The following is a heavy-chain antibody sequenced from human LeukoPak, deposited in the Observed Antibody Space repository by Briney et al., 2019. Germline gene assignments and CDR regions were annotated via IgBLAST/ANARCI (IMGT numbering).Heavy chain of an antibody. CDR1: GCSISSYY. Sequence: PSETLSLTCTVSGCSISSYYWNWIRQPAGKALEWIGRISTSGNTNYNPSLKSRVTMSVDTSKNQFSLKLSSVTAADTAVYYCARRVWEQTYVAYENWFDPWGQGTLVSVSS. J-gene: IGHJ5*02. D-gene: IGHD1/OR15-1a*01. CDR2: ISTSGNT. CDR3: ARRVWEQTYVAYENWFDP. V-gene: IGHV4-4*07.